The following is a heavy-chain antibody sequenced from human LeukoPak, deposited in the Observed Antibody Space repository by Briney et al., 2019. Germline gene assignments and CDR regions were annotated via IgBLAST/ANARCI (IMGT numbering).Heavy chain of an antibody. CDR3: ARAYYYESRGYYEASDY. CDR2: INPSGGST. Sequence: ASVKVSCKASGYTFTSYSMYWVRQAPGQGLEWMGIINPSGGSTSYAQKFQRRVTMTRDTSTSTVYMELTSLRSEDTAVYYCARAYYYESRGYYEASDYWGQGTLVTVSS. D-gene: IGHD3-22*01. J-gene: IGHJ4*02. CDR1: GYTFTSYS. V-gene: IGHV1-46*01.